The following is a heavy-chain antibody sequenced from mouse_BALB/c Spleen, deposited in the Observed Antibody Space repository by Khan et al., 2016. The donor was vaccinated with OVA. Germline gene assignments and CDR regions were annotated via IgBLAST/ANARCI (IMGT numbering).Heavy chain of an antibody. Sequence: QVQLQQSGAELVRPGTSVKLSCKTSGYIFTSYWIHWVKQRSGKGLEWIARIYPGTDNTYYNEKFKDRATLTADKSSSTAYFQLSSLKSEYSAVFFCAREDALYYCDYWGQGTTLTVSS. J-gene: IGHJ2*01. CDR2: IYPGTDNT. CDR3: AREDALYYCDY. V-gene: IGHV1S132*01. CDR1: GYIFTSYW.